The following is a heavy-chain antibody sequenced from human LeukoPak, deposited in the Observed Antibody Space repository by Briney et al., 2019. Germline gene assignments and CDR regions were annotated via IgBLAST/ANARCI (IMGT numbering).Heavy chain of an antibody. V-gene: IGHV4-61*01. D-gene: IGHD5-18*01. CDR2: IYYSGST. CDR1: GGSISSGSYY. J-gene: IGHJ6*03. CDR3: ARTTEGGYTYGYFYYYYMDV. Sequence: SETLSLTCAVSGGSISSGSYYWSWIRQPPGKGLEWIGYIYYSGSTNYNPSLKSRVTISVDTSKNQFSLKLTSVTAADTAVYYCARTTEGGYTYGYFYYYYMDVWGKGTTVTISS.